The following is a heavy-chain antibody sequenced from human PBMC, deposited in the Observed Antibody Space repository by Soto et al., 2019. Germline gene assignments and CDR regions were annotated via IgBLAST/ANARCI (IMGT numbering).Heavy chain of an antibody. D-gene: IGHD3-10*01. Sequence: SVKVSCKASGGTFSSYAISWVRQAPGQGLEWMGGIIPIFGTANYAQKFQGRVTITADESTSTAYMELSSLRSEDTAVYYCARLPQFLWFGALTSRAYYFNYWGPGTLVTVSS. CDR2: IIPIFGTA. CDR1: GGTFSSYA. J-gene: IGHJ4*02. CDR3: ARLPQFLWFGALTSRAYYFNY. V-gene: IGHV1-69*13.